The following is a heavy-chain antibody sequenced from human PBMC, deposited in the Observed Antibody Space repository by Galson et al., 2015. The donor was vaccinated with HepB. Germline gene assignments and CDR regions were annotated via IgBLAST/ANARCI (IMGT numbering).Heavy chain of an antibody. CDR2: IYHSGST. Sequence: TLSLTCAVSGGSISSSNWWSWVRQPPGKGLEWIGEIYHSGSTNYNPSLKSRVTISVDKSKNQFSLKLSSVTAADTAVYYCARVAGDYERWFDPWGQGTLVTVSS. CDR1: GGSISSSNW. D-gene: IGHD4-17*01. V-gene: IGHV4-4*02. CDR3: ARVAGDYERWFDP. J-gene: IGHJ5*02.